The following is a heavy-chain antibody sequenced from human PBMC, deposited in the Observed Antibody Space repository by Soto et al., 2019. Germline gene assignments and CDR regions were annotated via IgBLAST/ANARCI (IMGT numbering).Heavy chain of an antibody. CDR3: AKDRAFTMIVVVITALDY. CDR2: ISGSGGST. Sequence: GGSLRLSCAASGFTFSSYAMSWVRQAPGKGLEWVSAISGSGGSTYYADSVKGRFTISRDNSKNTLYLQMNSLRAEDTAVYYCAKDRAFTMIVVVITALDYWGQGTLVTVSS. J-gene: IGHJ4*02. CDR1: GFTFSSYA. D-gene: IGHD3-22*01. V-gene: IGHV3-23*01.